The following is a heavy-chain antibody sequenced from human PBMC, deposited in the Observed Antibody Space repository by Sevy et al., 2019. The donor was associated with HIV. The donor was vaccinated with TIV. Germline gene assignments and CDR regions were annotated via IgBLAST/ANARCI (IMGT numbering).Heavy chain of an antibody. CDR3: ARAFRAVAGSYYFDY. CDR2: FYYSEST. V-gene: IGHV4-39*01. D-gene: IGHD6-19*01. CDR1: GGSISISSYY. J-gene: IGHJ4*02. Sequence: ETLSLTCTVSGGSISISSYYWGWIRQPSGKGLEWIGSFYYSESTYYNPSLKSRVTISVDTSKNQFSLKLSSVTAADTAVYYCARAFRAVAGSYYFDYWGQGTLVTVSS.